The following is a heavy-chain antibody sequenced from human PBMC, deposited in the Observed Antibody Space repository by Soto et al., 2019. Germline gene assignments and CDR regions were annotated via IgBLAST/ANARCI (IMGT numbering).Heavy chain of an antibody. CDR1: GFTLSGYA. Sequence: EVQLAESGGGLAQPGGSLRLSCAASGFTLSGYAMDWVRQAPGKGLEYVSGISSNGVGTYYANSVQGRFTISRDNSKNTVYIQMGSLRPEDMAVYYCARRARPDFYYLHVWGKGTTVTVSS. CDR3: ARRARPDFYYLHV. D-gene: IGHD6-6*01. V-gene: IGHV3-64*01. CDR2: ISSNGVGT. J-gene: IGHJ6*03.